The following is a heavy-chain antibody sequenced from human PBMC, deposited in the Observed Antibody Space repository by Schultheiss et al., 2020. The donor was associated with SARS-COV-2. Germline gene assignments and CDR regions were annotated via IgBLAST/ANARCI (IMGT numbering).Heavy chain of an antibody. CDR2: ISGSGGST. V-gene: IGHV3-23*01. CDR3: TRVPIIVHCSGGSCSPFGMDV. D-gene: IGHD2-15*01. Sequence: GGSLRLSCAASGFTVRSNYMSWVRQAPGKGLEWVSAISGSGGSTYYADSVKGRFTISRDNSKNTLYLQMNSLKTEDTAVYYCTRVPIIVHCSGGSCSPFGMDVWGQGTTVTVSS. J-gene: IGHJ6*02. CDR1: GFTVRSNY.